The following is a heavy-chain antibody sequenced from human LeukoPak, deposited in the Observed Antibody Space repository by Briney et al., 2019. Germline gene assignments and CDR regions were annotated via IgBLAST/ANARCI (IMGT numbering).Heavy chain of an antibody. CDR2: IYYSGST. D-gene: IGHD1-26*01. J-gene: IGHJ4*02. Sequence: SETLSLTCTVSGGSISSSSYYWGWIRQPPGKGLEWIGSIYYSGSTYYNPSLKSRVTISVDTSKNQFSLKLSSVTAADTAVYYCARAFKSARATYFDYWGQGTLVTVSS. CDR3: ARAFKSARATYFDY. CDR1: GGSISSSSYY. V-gene: IGHV4-39*07.